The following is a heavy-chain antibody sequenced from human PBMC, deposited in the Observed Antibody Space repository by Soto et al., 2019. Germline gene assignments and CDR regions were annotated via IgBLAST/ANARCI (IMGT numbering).Heavy chain of an antibody. Sequence: WWSLRLSCSASVFTFSSYAMSWFRQAPGKGLEWVSAISGSGGSTYYADSVKGRFTISRDNSKNTLYLQMNSLRAEDTAVYYCAKVSGSLWSGYYTSLYYYGMDVWGQGTTVTVSS. CDR3: AKVSGSLWSGYYTSLYYYGMDV. CDR2: ISGSGGST. D-gene: IGHD3-3*01. CDR1: VFTFSSYA. V-gene: IGHV3-23*01. J-gene: IGHJ6*02.